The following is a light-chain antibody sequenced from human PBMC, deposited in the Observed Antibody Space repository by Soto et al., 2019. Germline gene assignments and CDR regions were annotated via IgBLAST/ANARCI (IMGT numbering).Light chain of an antibody. V-gene: IGKV1-9*01. Sequence: DIQLTQSPSFLSASVGDRVTITCRASQGISSDLAWYQQKPGKAPKLLIYAASTLQSGVPSRFSGSGSGTEFTLTISSLQPEDFATYYCRQLNSYPITFGQGTRLEIK. J-gene: IGKJ5*01. CDR3: RQLNSYPIT. CDR1: QGISSD. CDR2: AAS.